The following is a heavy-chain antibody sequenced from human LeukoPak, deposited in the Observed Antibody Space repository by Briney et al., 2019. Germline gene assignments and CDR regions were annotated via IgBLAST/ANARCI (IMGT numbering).Heavy chain of an antibody. CDR1: GYTFTGYY. CDR2: INPNSGGT. D-gene: IGHD6-13*01. J-gene: IGHJ4*02. Sequence: ASVKVSCKASGYTFTGYYMHWVRQAPGQGLEWMGWINPNSGGTNYAQKVQGWVTMTRDTSISTAYMELSRLRSDDAAVYYCARVPPNDQQLFDYGGQGTLVTVSS. CDR3: ARVPPNDQQLFDY. V-gene: IGHV1-2*04.